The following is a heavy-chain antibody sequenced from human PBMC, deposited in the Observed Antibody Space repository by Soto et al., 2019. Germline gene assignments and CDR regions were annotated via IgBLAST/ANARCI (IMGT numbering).Heavy chain of an antibody. J-gene: IGHJ6*02. D-gene: IGHD6-6*01. V-gene: IGHV1-69*01. CDR1: GGTFSSYA. Sequence: QVQLVQSGAEVKKPGSSVKVSCKASGGTFSSYAISWVRQAPGQGLEWMGGIIPIFGTANYAQKFQGRVTITSDESTSTAYMELSSLRSEDTAAYYCAREDGDNSSSVDYYGMDVWGQGTTVTVSS. CDR2: IIPIFGTA. CDR3: AREDGDNSSSVDYYGMDV.